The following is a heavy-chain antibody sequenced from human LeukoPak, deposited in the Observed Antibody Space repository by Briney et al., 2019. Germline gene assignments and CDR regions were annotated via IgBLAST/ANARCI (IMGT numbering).Heavy chain of an antibody. Sequence: SGPTLVRPTEDLTLTCSFSGFSLKSSPMGVGWIRQPPGMALEWLALIYWDNDKRYSPSLKSRLTITKDTDRNQVVLTMTYMEPADTGTYFCAHTRGSEATDLESWGQGTLVTVSP. CDR3: AHTRGSEATDLES. J-gene: IGHJ4*02. V-gene: IGHV2-5*02. CDR1: GFSLKSSPMG. CDR2: IYWDNDK. D-gene: IGHD3-10*01.